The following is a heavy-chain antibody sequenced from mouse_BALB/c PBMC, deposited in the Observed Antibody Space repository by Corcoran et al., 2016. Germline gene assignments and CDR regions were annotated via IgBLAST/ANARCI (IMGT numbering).Heavy chain of an antibody. CDR3: ATDRYDGAMDY. D-gene: IGHD2-14*01. J-gene: IGHJ4*01. Sequence: DVQLQESGPGLVKPSQSLSLTCSVTGYSITSGYYWNWIRQFPGNKLEWMGYISYDGSNNYNPSLKNRISITRDTSKNQFFLKLNSVTTEDTATYYCATDRYDGAMDYWGQGTSVTVSS. CDR2: ISYDGSN. V-gene: IGHV3-6*02. CDR1: GYSITSGYY.